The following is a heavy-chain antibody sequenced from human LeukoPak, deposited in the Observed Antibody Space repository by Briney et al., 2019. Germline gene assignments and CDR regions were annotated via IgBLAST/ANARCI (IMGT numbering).Heavy chain of an antibody. V-gene: IGHV4-61*05. Sequence: SETLSLTCTVSGGSISSGSYYWGWIRQPPGKGLDWIGYIYYSGSTNYNPSLKSRVTISVDTSKNQFSLKLTSVNDADTAVYYCARIERSSYSLGFDYWGQGTLVTVSS. J-gene: IGHJ4*02. CDR2: IYYSGST. CDR3: ARIERSSYSLGFDY. D-gene: IGHD6-6*01. CDR1: GGSISSGSYY.